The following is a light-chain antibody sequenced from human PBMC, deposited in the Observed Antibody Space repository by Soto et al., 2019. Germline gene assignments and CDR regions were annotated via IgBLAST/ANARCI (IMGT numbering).Light chain of an antibody. CDR1: SSDVGGYNY. J-gene: IGLJ1*01. CDR2: EVS. CDR3: SSHTVYSTRV. Sequence: QSALTQPASVSGSPGQSIAISCTGTSSDVGGYNYVSWYQQHPGKAPKLIIHEVSNRPSGVSDRFSGSKSGNTASLTISGLQADDEADYYYSSHTVYSTRVFGTGTKVTVL. V-gene: IGLV2-14*01.